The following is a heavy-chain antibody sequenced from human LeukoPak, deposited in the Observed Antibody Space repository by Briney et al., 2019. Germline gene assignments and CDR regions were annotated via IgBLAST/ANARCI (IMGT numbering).Heavy chain of an antibody. Sequence: SETLSLTCAVSGYSISSGYYWGWIRQPAGKGLEWIGRIYTSGSTSYNPSLKSRVTMSVDTSKNQFSLKLSSVTAADTAVYYCARGSRGWFDPWGQGTLVTVSS. CDR1: GYSISSGYY. CDR2: IYTSGST. V-gene: IGHV4-4*07. J-gene: IGHJ5*02. CDR3: ARGSRGWFDP.